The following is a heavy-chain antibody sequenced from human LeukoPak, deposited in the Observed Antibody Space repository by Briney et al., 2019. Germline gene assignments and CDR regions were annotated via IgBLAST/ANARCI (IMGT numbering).Heavy chain of an antibody. CDR3: AKDRPGYCSGGSCFYPQPHYYYYGMDV. V-gene: IGHV3-23*01. Sequence: GGSLRLSCAASGFTFSSYAMSWVRQAPGKGLEWVSAFSGSGGSTYYADSVKGRFTISRGNSKNTLYLQMNSLRAEDTAVYYCAKDRPGYCSGGSCFYPQPHYYYYGMDVWGQGTTVTVSS. CDR1: GFTFSSYA. CDR2: FSGSGGST. D-gene: IGHD2-15*01. J-gene: IGHJ6*02.